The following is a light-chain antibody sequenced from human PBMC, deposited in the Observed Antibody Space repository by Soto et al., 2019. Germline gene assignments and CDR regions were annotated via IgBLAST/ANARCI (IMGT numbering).Light chain of an antibody. CDR2: DVS. J-gene: IGLJ1*01. CDR1: GSDIGTYNR. V-gene: IGLV2-18*02. CDR3: SSYTSSSTYV. Sequence: QSALTQPPSVSGSPGQSVAISCTGTGSDIGTYNRVSWYQQPPGTAPKLMIYDVSDRPSGVPDRFSGSKSGNTASLTISGLQAEEEADYYCSSYTSSSTYVFGTGTKLTVL.